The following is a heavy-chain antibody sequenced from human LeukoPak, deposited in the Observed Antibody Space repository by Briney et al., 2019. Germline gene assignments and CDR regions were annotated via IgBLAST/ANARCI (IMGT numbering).Heavy chain of an antibody. D-gene: IGHD5-18*01. V-gene: IGHV3-74*01. CDR3: ALFSQPFA. J-gene: IGHJ5*02. Sequence: GGSLRLSCAASGFTFSNYWMHWVRQAPGKGLVWVSNSNSDGSSTNYADSVKGRFSISRDNAKNTLYLQMNGLRAEDTAVYYCALFSQPFAWGQGSLVTVSS. CDR2: SNSDGSST. CDR1: GFTFSNYW.